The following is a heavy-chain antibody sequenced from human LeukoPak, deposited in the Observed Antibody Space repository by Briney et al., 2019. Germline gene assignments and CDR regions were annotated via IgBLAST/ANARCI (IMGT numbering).Heavy chain of an antibody. Sequence: GSLRLSCAASGFTFSSYWMSWVRQPPGKGLEWIGEINHSGSTNYNPSLKSRVTISVDTSKNQFSLKLSSVTAADTAAYYCARGRGPWPIVGATKGLVYFDYWGQGTLVTVSS. J-gene: IGHJ4*02. CDR3: ARGRGPWPIVGATKGLVYFDY. CDR1: GFTFSSYW. CDR2: INHSGST. D-gene: IGHD1-26*01. V-gene: IGHV4-34*01.